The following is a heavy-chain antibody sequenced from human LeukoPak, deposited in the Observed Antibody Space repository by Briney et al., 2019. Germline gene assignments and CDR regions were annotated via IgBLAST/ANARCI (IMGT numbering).Heavy chain of an antibody. Sequence: PSETLSLTCTVSGGSISSGGYYWSWIRQHPGKGLEWIGYIYYSGSTYYNPSLKSRVTISVDTSKNQFSLKLSSVTAADTAVYYCARVANRDGYDFDYWGQGTLVTVSS. CDR1: GGSISSGGYY. CDR3: ARVANRDGYDFDY. J-gene: IGHJ4*02. CDR2: IYYSGST. V-gene: IGHV4-31*03. D-gene: IGHD5-12*01.